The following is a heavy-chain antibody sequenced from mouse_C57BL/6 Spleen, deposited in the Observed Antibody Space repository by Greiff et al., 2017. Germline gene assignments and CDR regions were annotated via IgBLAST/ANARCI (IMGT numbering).Heavy chain of an antibody. CDR2: IYPGNSDT. D-gene: IGHD6-1*01. V-gene: IGHV1-5*01. CDR1: GYTFTSYW. J-gene: IGHJ2*01. Sequence: EVTLVESGTVLARPGASVKMSCKTSGYTFTSYWMHWVKQRPGQGLEWIGAIYPGNSDTSYNPKFKGKAKLTAVTSASTAYMELSSLTSEDSSVYYCTRSPPLYYGDYWGQGTTLTVSS. CDR3: TRSPPLYYGDY.